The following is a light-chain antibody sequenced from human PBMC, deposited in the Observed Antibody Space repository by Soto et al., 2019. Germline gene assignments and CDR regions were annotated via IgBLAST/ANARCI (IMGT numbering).Light chain of an antibody. V-gene: IGKV3-15*01. CDR2: GVS. J-gene: IGKJ5*01. Sequence: EIVMTQSPATLSVSPGERVTLSCRASQSVGSNLAWYQHKPGQAPRLLIYGVSTRATGIPARFSGSASGTEFTLTISSLQSEDVAVYSCQQYNDWPITLGPGTRLEIK. CDR1: QSVGSN. CDR3: QQYNDWPIT.